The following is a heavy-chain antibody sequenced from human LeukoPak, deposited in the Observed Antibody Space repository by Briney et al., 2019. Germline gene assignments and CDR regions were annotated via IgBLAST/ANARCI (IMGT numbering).Heavy chain of an antibody. CDR2: ISDSSTYI. CDR1: GFTFSSYS. D-gene: IGHD2-15*01. J-gene: IGHJ4*02. V-gene: IGHV3-21*01. Sequence: GGSQRLSCAASGFTFSSYSMNWVRQAPGKGLEWVSSISDSSTYIFNADPVQGRFTISRDDAKNSLYLQMNSLRVEDTAVYYCVRVVYCSGGSCSYYFDSWGQGTLVTVSS. CDR3: VRVVYCSGGSCSYYFDS.